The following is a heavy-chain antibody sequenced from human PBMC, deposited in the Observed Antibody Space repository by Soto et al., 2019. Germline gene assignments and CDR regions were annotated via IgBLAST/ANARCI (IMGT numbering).Heavy chain of an antibody. CDR1: AYAFTRYC. V-gene: IGHV1-18*01. CDR3: ARGGPTSADHYYGMDV. Sequence: ASVKVSCKGSAYAFTRYCVNWVLQAPGQGLEWMGWINSSNGNAEYAQNLQGRVTMTIDTSTSTAYMELRSLRSDDTAVYYCARGGPTSADHYYGMDVWGQGTTVTVSS. J-gene: IGHJ6*02. D-gene: IGHD3-10*01. CDR2: INSSNGNA.